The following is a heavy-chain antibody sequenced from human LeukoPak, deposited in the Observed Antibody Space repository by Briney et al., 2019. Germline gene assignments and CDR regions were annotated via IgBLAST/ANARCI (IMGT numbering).Heavy chain of an antibody. V-gene: IGHV4-39*01. CDR3: ARDDSSGYYKSLDY. D-gene: IGHD3-22*01. CDR1: GGSISSSSYY. Sequence: SETLSLTCTVSGGSISSSSYYWGWIRQPPGKGLEWIGSIYYSGSTYYNPSLKSRVTISVDTSKNQFSLKLSSVTAADRAVYYCARDDSSGYYKSLDYWGQGTLVTVSS. J-gene: IGHJ4*02. CDR2: IYYSGST.